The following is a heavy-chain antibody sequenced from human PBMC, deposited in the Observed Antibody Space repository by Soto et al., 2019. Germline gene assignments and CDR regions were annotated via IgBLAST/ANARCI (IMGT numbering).Heavy chain of an antibody. J-gene: IGHJ4*01. D-gene: IGHD2-21*01. Sequence: XETLSLTCDVSGYSISTYYWSWIRQPPGKGLDWIGYVYYSGSTLYNPSLESRVTLSIDMSKKQVSLKLNSVIAADTAVYYCARTRMIESWIDYWGQGTLVTVSS. CDR3: ARTRMIESWIDY. V-gene: IGHV4-59*01. CDR1: GYSISTYY. CDR2: VYYSGST.